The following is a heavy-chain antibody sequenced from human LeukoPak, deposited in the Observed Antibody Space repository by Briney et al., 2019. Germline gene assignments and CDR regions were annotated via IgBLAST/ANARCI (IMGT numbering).Heavy chain of an antibody. D-gene: IGHD5-18*01. J-gene: IGHJ4*02. CDR2: INHSGST. CDR1: GGSFSGYY. V-gene: IGHV4-34*01. CDR3: AIYPRYSYGLVY. Sequence: SETLSLTCAVYGGSFSGYYWSWIRQPPGKGLEWIGEINHSGSTNYNPSLKSRVTISVDTSKNQFSLKLSSVTAADTAVYYCAIYPRYSYGLVYWGQGTLVTVSS.